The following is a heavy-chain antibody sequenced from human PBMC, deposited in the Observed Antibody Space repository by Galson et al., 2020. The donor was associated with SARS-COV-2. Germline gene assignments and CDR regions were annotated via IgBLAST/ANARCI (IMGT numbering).Heavy chain of an antibody. CDR2: IWYDGSNK. D-gene: IGHD1-26*01. CDR3: AREEYSGSYWAGYFQH. V-gene: IGHV3-33*01. CDR1: GFTFSSYG. Sequence: TGGSLRLSCAASGFTFSSYGMHWVRQAPGKGLEWVAVIWYDGSNKYYADSVKGRFTISRDNSKNTLYLQMNSLRAEDTAVYYCAREEYSGSYWAGYFQHWGQGTLVTVSS. J-gene: IGHJ1*01.